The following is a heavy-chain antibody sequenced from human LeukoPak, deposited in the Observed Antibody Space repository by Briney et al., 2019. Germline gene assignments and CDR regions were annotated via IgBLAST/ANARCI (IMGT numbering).Heavy chain of an antibody. D-gene: IGHD4-17*01. CDR1: GGSISSYY. Sequence: SETLSLTCTVSGGSISSYYWSWIRQPPGKGLEWLGNIYYSGSTNYKPSLTSRLTISLDTSKNQFSLKLSSVTAADTAVYYCARGYGYFDYWGQGTLVTVSS. V-gene: IGHV4-59*01. CDR3: ARGYGYFDY. CDR2: IYYSGST. J-gene: IGHJ4*02.